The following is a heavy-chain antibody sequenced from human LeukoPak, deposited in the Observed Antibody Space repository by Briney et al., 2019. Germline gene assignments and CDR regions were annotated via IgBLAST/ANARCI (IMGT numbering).Heavy chain of an antibody. J-gene: IGHJ5*02. CDR3: AREHIVVVPAAAYNWFDP. CDR2: ISYDGSNK. V-gene: IGHV3-30-3*01. D-gene: IGHD2-2*01. CDR1: GFTFSSYA. Sequence: PGRSLRLSCAASGFTFSSYAMHWVRQAPGKGLEWVAVISYDGSNKYYADSVKGRFTISRDNSKNTLYLQMNSLRAEDTAVYYCAREHIVVVPAAAYNWFDPWGQGTLVTVSS.